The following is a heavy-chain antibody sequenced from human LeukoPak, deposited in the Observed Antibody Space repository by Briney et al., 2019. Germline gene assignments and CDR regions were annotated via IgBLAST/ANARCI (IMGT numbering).Heavy chain of an antibody. CDR2: ISWNSGSI. Sequence: PGGSLRLSCAASGFTFHDYAMHSVRQAPGRGLEWASGISWNSGSIGYADSVKGRFTITRDNAKNSLYLQMNSLRAEDMALYYCAKVRRMLVTAGAFDIWGQGTMVTVSS. V-gene: IGHV3-9*03. D-gene: IGHD2-8*01. J-gene: IGHJ3*02. CDR3: AKVRRMLVTAGAFDI. CDR1: GFTFHDYA.